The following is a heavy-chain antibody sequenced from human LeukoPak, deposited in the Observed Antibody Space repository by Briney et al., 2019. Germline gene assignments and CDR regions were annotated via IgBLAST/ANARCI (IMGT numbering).Heavy chain of an antibody. CDR3: ARQTTVLVPADY. D-gene: IGHD4/OR15-4a*01. Sequence: GESLKISCKGSGYSLTNYWIAWVRQMPGKGLEWMGIIYSPSFQGQVTISADKSISTAYLQWSSLKASDTAMYYCARQTTVLVPADYWGQGTLVTVSS. J-gene: IGHJ4*02. CDR2: I. CDR1: GYSLTNYW. V-gene: IGHV5-51*01.